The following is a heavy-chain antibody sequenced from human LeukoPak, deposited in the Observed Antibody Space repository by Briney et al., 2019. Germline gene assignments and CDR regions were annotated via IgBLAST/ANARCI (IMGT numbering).Heavy chain of an antibody. D-gene: IGHD3-10*01. CDR2: ISGSGDST. V-gene: IGHV3-23*01. J-gene: IGHJ4*02. Sequence: GGSLRLSCAASGFTFSNYAMSWVRQAPGKGLEWVSAISGSGDSTYYADSVKGRFTISRDNSKNTLYLQMNSLRAEDTAVYYCAKGYGSGSFLTQIDYWGQGTLVTVSS. CDR3: AKGYGSGSFLTQIDY. CDR1: GFTFSNYA.